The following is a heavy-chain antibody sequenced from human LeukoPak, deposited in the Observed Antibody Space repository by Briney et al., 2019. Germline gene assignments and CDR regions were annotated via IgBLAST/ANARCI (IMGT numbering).Heavy chain of an antibody. CDR3: ARDRHINSWSNDRFDY. CDR1: RFTFSNYW. V-gene: IGHV3-7*01. J-gene: IGHJ4*02. D-gene: IGHD6-13*01. Sequence: GGSLRLSCAASRFTFSNYWMTWVRQAPGRGLEWVGNINQDGSEINYVDSVKGRFTISRDNAETSQYLQMNSLRAEDTAIYYCARDRHINSWSNDRFDYWGQGALVTVSS. CDR2: INQDGSEI.